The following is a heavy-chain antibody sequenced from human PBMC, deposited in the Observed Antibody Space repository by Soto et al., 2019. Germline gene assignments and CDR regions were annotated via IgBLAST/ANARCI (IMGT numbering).Heavy chain of an antibody. CDR1: GGSLTGYY. V-gene: IGHV4-34*01. CDR3: ARGHEGMVATH. Sequence: QVQLQQWGAGLLKPSETLSLTCTVNGGSLTGYYWSWIRQPPGKGLERFWEGKDGGSTNYSPSLRGRVSTSPDTSQNHFSLRLNYVAAADTAVYFCARGHEGMVATHWDQGALVTVSS. CDR2: GKDGGST. D-gene: IGHD5-12*01. J-gene: IGHJ4*02.